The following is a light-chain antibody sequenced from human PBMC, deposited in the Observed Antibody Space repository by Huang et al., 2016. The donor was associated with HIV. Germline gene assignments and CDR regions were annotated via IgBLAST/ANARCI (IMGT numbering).Light chain of an antibody. CDR2: GGS. CDR1: QRIGTN. CDR3: QQYQVWPPAT. J-gene: IGKJ1*01. V-gene: IGKV3-15*01. Sequence: EIVMTQSPATLSLSPGERATLSCRASQRIGTNLAWYQQNPGQAPRLLIYGGSTRASRIPHRFSGSGSGTEFTLTIYSLQAEDFAVYYCQQYQVWPPATFGQGTRVEIK.